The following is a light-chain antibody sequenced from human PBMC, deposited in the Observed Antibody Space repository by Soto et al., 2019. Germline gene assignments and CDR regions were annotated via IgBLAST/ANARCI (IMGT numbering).Light chain of an antibody. CDR1: QSVSSTS. CDR2: GAS. CDR3: QQYGSSPTWT. Sequence: EIVWTQSPGTLSLSPGERATLSCRASQSVSSTSLAWYQQKPGQAPRLLIYGASTRATGIPDRFSGSGSGTDFTLTISRVEPEDFAVYYCQQYGSSPTWTFGQGTKVDIK. V-gene: IGKV3-20*01. J-gene: IGKJ1*01.